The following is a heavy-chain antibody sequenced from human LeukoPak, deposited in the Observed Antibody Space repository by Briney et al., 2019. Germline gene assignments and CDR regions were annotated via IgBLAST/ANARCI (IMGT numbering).Heavy chain of an antibody. Sequence: PGGSLRLSCAASGFTFSSYAMHRVRQAPGKGLEWAAVIWYDGSNKYYADSVKGRFTISGDNSKNTLYLQMNSLRVEDSALYYCARGYYGSGSYYMGNYWGQGTLVTVSS. D-gene: IGHD3-10*01. CDR1: GFTFSSYA. CDR2: IWYDGSNK. V-gene: IGHV3-33*01. CDR3: ARGYYGSGSYYMGNY. J-gene: IGHJ4*02.